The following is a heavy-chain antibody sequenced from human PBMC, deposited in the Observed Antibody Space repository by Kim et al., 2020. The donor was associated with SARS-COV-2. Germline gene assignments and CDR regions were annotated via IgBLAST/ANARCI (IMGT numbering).Heavy chain of an antibody. CDR3: ARDLYSVYSSSWYEYYYYGMDV. CDR2: ISAYNGNT. D-gene: IGHD6-13*01. Sequence: ASVKVSCKASGYTLTSYGISWVRQAPGQGLEWMGWISAYNGNTNYAQKLQGRVTMTTDTSTSTAYMELRSLRSDDTAVYYCARDLYSVYSSSWYEYYYYGMDVWGQGTTVTVSS. V-gene: IGHV1-18*01. CDR1: GYTLTSYG. J-gene: IGHJ6*02.